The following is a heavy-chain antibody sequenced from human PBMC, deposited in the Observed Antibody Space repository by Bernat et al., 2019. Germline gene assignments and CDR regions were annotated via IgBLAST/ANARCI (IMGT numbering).Heavy chain of an antibody. Sequence: QVQLVQSGAEVKKPGASVKVSCKASGYTFTSYAMHWVRQAPGQRLEWMGWINAYNGNTNYAQKLQGRVTMTTDTSTSTAYMELRSLRSDDTAVYYCAMGYYYDSSGYYWDAFDIWGQGTMVTVSS. V-gene: IGHV1-3*01. CDR2: INAYNGNT. J-gene: IGHJ3*02. CDR3: AMGYYYDSSGYYWDAFDI. D-gene: IGHD3-22*01. CDR1: GYTFTSYA.